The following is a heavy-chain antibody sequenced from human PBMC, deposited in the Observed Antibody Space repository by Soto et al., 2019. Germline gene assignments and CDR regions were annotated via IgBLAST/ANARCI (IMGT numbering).Heavy chain of an antibody. Sequence: QLHLVQSGAVVKKPGASVTVSCSASGYPVTAYYMHWVRQAPGRGLEWMGGINPATGAAKYTQTFQGRVTMPRDTSASTVFMELSGLTSEDPAVFYCARGGGVGVAGSAAFEMWGQGTLVTVSS. J-gene: IGHJ3*02. CDR2: INPATGAA. V-gene: IGHV1-2*02. CDR1: GYPVTAYY. CDR3: ARGGGVGVAGSAAFEM. D-gene: IGHD3-3*01.